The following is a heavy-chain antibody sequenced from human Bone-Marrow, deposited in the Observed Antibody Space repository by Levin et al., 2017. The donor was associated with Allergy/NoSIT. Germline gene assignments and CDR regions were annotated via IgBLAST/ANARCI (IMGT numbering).Heavy chain of an antibody. CDR3: ARSEMELRFSEGKYYHDYGMDV. V-gene: IGHV4-30-4*01. Sequence: SQTLSLTCNVSGGSISSGYNYWNWIRQPPGKGLEWIGHISFSGSTDYNPSLESRVFISVETSKNQFSLRVSSVTAADTAVYYCARSEMELRFSEGKYYHDYGMDVWGQGTTVTVSS. CDR2: ISFSGST. CDR1: GGSISSGYNY. D-gene: IGHD3-3*01. J-gene: IGHJ6*02.